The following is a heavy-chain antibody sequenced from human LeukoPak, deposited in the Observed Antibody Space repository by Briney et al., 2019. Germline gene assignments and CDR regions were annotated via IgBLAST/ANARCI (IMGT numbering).Heavy chain of an antibody. CDR3: TREYLTVSCFDY. CDR2: IKQDGSEQ. V-gene: IGHV3-7*05. D-gene: IGHD4-11*01. Sequence: PGRSLRLSCAASGFIFSSYGMHWVRQAPGKGLEWVANIKQDGSEQYYVDSVKGRFTISRDNAKTSLFLQMNSLRGEDTAVYYCTREYLTVSCFDYWGQGTLVTVSS. J-gene: IGHJ4*02. CDR1: GFIFSSYG.